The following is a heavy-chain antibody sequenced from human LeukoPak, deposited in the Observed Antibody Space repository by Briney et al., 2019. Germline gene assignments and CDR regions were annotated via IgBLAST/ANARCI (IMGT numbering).Heavy chain of an antibody. CDR1: GFTFDDYA. CDR3: AKAASA. CDR2: ISWNSGSI. Sequence: GGPLRLSCAASGFTFDDYAMHWVRQAPGKGLEWVSGISWNSGSIGYADSVKGRFTISRDNAKNSLYLQMNSLRAEDTALYYCAKAASAWGQGTLVTVSS. J-gene: IGHJ5*02. V-gene: IGHV3-9*01.